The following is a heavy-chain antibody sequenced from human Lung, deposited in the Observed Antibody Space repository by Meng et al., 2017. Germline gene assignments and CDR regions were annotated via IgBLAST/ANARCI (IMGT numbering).Heavy chain of an antibody. Sequence: SGGGVFLPGGALRLAFAAFGCSFRSYAMCWVSLAPGKGLDGVSAVSGGGFTTYYADSVKGRFAISRHNSKNTLYLQMNSLRAEDTALYYCAKYSYGLGDYLDYWGQGALVTVSS. CDR1: GCSFRSYA. D-gene: IGHD3-10*01. J-gene: IGHJ4*02. V-gene: IGHV3-23*01. CDR2: VSGGGFTT. CDR3: AKYSYGLGDYLDY.